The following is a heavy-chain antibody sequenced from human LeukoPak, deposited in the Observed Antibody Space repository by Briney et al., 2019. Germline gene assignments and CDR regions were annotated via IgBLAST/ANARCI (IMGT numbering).Heavy chain of an antibody. Sequence: GESLQISWKGSGYSFTTYWIGWVRQMPGKGLEWMGIIYPGDSDTRYNPSFQGQVTISADKSISTAYLQWGSLKASDTAMYYCARRGASHEWFDRWGPGTLVTVSS. V-gene: IGHV5-51*01. CDR2: IYPGDSDT. D-gene: IGHD1-26*01. CDR3: ARRGASHEWFDR. J-gene: IGHJ5*02. CDR1: GYSFTTYW.